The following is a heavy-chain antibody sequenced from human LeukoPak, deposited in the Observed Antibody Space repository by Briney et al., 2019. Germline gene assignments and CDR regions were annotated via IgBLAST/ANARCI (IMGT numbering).Heavy chain of an antibody. CDR2: IGTAGDT. Sequence: PGGSLRLSCAASGFTFSSYDMHWVRHATGKVLEWVSAIGTAGDTHYPGSVKGRFTISRENSKNTLYLQMNSLRAEDTAVYYCAKDRVVGTTRDFDYWGQGTLVTVSS. CDR3: AKDRVVGTTRDFDY. V-gene: IGHV3-13*01. J-gene: IGHJ4*02. CDR1: GFTFSSYD. D-gene: IGHD1-26*01.